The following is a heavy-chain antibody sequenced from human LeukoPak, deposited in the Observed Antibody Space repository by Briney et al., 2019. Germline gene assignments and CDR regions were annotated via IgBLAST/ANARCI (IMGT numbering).Heavy chain of an antibody. Sequence: KSGGSLRLSCEASVFSFSDTWMSSVRQAPGKGLEWVGRVKSKADDGTTDYAAPVQGRFTISRDDSKNTLSLQMNSLKTEDTAVYNCATEGGSGSYYGDDAFDMWGQGTMVTVSS. CDR2: VKSKADDGTT. CDR3: ATEGGSGSYYGDDAFDM. D-gene: IGHD3-10*01. J-gene: IGHJ3*02. V-gene: IGHV3-15*01. CDR1: VFSFSDTW.